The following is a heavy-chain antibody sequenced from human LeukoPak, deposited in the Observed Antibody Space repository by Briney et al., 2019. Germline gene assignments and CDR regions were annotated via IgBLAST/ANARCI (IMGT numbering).Heavy chain of an antibody. CDR3: ARPPPRTVFGVFSYSYGMDV. Sequence: GGSLRLSCAASGFTFRSYSMNWVRQAPGKGLEWVSSISSSSTYIYYADSVKGRFIISRDNAKNSLYLQMNSLRAEDTAVYYCARPPPRTVFGVFSYSYGMDVWAQGTTVTVS. D-gene: IGHD3-3*01. V-gene: IGHV3-21*01. CDR2: ISSSSTYI. J-gene: IGHJ6*02. CDR1: GFTFRSYS.